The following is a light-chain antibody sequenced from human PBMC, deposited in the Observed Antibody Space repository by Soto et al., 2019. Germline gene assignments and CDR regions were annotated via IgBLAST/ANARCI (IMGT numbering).Light chain of an antibody. CDR2: RNT. J-gene: IGLJ3*02. CDR1: KLGDKY. Sequence: SYELTQPPSVSVSSGQTASITCSGAKLGDKYACWYQQKPGQSPVLVIYRNTERPSGIPERFSGSNSGNTATLTISGTQAMDEADYYCQAWDSNTDLVFGGGTKLTVL. V-gene: IGLV3-1*01. CDR3: QAWDSNTDLV.